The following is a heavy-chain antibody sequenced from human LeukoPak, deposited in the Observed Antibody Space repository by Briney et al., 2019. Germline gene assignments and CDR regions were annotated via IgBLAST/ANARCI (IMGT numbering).Heavy chain of an antibody. Sequence: SETLSLTCTVSGGSISSGGYYWSWIRQHPGKGLERIGYIYYSGSTYYNPSLKSRVTISVDTSKNQFSLKLSSVTAADTAVYYCARYCSGGSCYSGFDYWGQGTLVTVSS. V-gene: IGHV4-31*03. J-gene: IGHJ4*02. CDR1: GGSISSGGYY. D-gene: IGHD2-15*01. CDR2: IYYSGST. CDR3: ARYCSGGSCYSGFDY.